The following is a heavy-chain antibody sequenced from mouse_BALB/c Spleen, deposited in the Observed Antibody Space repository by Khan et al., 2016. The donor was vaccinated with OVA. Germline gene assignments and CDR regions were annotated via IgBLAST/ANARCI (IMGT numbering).Heavy chain of an antibody. D-gene: IGHD2-4*01. CDR2: IRTYSGNT. V-gene: IGHV1S137*01. CDR3: GRPSTRITPFAY. CDR1: GYTFTDYA. J-gene: IGHJ3*01. Sequence: VKLLESGPELVRPGVSVKISCTGSGYTFTDYAMHWVKQSHAKCLEWIGVIRTYSGNTNYNQNFKGQATMTVDNSSSTAYMEIATLTSEHSAINYCGRPSTRITPFAYWGRGTLVAVSA.